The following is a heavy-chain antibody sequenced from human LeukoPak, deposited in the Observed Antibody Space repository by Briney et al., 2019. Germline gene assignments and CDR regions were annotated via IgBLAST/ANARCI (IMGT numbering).Heavy chain of an antibody. J-gene: IGHJ4*02. V-gene: IGHV1-69*13. CDR3: ATYTAMVTGTFDY. CDR1: GGTFSSYA. D-gene: IGHD5-18*01. Sequence: SVKVSCKASGGTFSSYAISRVRQAPGQGLEWMGGIIPIFGTANYAQKFQGGVTITADESTSTAYMELSSLRSEDTAVYYCATYTAMVTGTFDYWGQGTLVTVSS. CDR2: IIPIFGTA.